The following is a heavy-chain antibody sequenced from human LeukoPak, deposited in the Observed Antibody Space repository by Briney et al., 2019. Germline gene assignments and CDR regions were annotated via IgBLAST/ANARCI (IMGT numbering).Heavy chain of an antibody. CDR3: ASGRYGDLYDY. Sequence: SETLSLTCTVSGGSISGYFWSWIRQPAGKGLEWIGYIYYSGSTNYSPSLKSRVTISVDTSKNQFSLKLRSVTAADTAVYYCASGRYGDLYDYWGQGTLVTVSS. CDR2: IYYSGST. CDR1: GGSISGYF. V-gene: IGHV4-59*01. D-gene: IGHD4-17*01. J-gene: IGHJ4*02.